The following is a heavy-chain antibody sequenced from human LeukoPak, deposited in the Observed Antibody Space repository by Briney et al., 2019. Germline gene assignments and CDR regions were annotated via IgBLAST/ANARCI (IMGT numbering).Heavy chain of an antibody. CDR3: ARGAYSSSWHQQYYFDY. J-gene: IGHJ4*02. CDR2: INPNSGGT. Sequence: ASVKVSCKASGYAFTSYGISWARQAPGQGLEWMGWINPNSGGTNYAQKFQGRVTMTRDTSISTAYMELSGLRSDDTAVYYCARGAYSSSWHQQYYFDYWGQGTLVTVSS. D-gene: IGHD6-13*01. CDR1: GYAFTSYG. V-gene: IGHV1-2*02.